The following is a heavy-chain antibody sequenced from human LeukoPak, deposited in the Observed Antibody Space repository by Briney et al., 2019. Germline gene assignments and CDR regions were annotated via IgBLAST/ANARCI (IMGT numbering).Heavy chain of an antibody. J-gene: IGHJ6*03. CDR3: ARLTDYGDYVGVPRYYYYMDV. D-gene: IGHD4-17*01. V-gene: IGHV3-48*03. CDR1: GFTFSSYE. CDR2: ISSSGSTI. Sequence: GGSLRLSCAASGFTFSSYEMNWVRQAPGKGLEWVSYISSSGSTIYYADSVKGRFTISRDNAKNSLYLQMNSLRAEDTAVYYCARLTDYGDYVGVPRYYYYMDVWGKGTTVTVSS.